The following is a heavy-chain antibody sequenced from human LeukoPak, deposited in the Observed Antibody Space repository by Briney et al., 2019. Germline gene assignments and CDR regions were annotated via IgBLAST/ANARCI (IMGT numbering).Heavy chain of an antibody. CDR1: CASFSHYY. J-gene: IGHJ4*02. Sequence: PSETLSLTCAVYCASFSHYYWSWIRQPPGKGLEWIGEINHSGRTNYNPSLKSRVTISVDTSKNQFSLKLSSVTAADTGVYYCVRVSSQLWFHGRRVTPFDYWGQGTLVTVSS. CDR2: INHSGRT. D-gene: IGHD5-18*01. V-gene: IGHV4-34*01. CDR3: VRVSSQLWFHGRRVTPFDY.